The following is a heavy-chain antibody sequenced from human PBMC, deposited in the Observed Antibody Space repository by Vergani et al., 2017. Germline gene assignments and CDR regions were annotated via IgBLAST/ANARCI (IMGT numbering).Heavy chain of an antibody. CDR2: IDHTGRS. J-gene: IGHJ6*03. CDR3: ARVNTEPNDHLCYDYYMDV. Sequence: QVQLHQWGGGLLKPSETLSLTCVVNGGSFTSYHWTWIRQSPGEGLEWVGNIDHTGRSAYNPSLKSRLTLSVDKSRNQFSLTLNSVTATNTTIYFCARVNTEPNDHLCYDYYMDVWGQGTAVTVS. D-gene: IGHD4-11*01. CDR1: GGSFTSYH. V-gene: IGHV4-34*01.